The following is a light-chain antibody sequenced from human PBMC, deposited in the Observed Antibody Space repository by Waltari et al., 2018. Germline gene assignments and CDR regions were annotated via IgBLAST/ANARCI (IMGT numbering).Light chain of an antibody. Sequence: DIQMTQSPSTLSASVGDRVTITCRASQSISNWLAWYQQKPGKAPKLLIYKASTLESGVPSRFSGSGSGTECTLTISSLQPDDFAXYYCQQYNSYSLLTFGGGTKVEIK. CDR2: KAS. CDR1: QSISNW. CDR3: QQYNSYSLLT. J-gene: IGKJ4*01. V-gene: IGKV1-5*03.